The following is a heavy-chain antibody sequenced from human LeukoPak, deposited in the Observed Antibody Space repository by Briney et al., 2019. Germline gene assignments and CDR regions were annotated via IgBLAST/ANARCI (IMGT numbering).Heavy chain of an antibody. D-gene: IGHD2-2*01. CDR2: ISYDGSNK. CDR1: GFTFSSYA. Sequence: GRSLRLSCAASGFTFSSYAMHWVRQAPGKGPKWVAGISYDGSNKYYADPVKGPFTISRDNSKNTLYLQMNSLRAEDTAVYYCARPKDIVVVPAAAYDYWGQGTLVTVSS. V-gene: IGHV3-30*04. J-gene: IGHJ4*02. CDR3: ARPKDIVVVPAAAYDY.